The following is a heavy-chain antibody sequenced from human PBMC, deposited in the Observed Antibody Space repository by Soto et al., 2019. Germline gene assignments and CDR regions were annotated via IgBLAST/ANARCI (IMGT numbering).Heavy chain of an antibody. CDR1: GGSISSGGYY. CDR2: IYYSGST. D-gene: IGHD5-12*01. Sequence: QVQLQESSPGLVKPSQTLSLTCTVSGGSISSGGYYWSWIRQHPGKGLEWIGYIYYSGSTYYNPSLKSRVTISVDTSKNQFSLKLSSVTAADTAVYYCARVDIVATSTAGAYYYYYGMDVWGQGTTVTVSS. J-gene: IGHJ6*02. V-gene: IGHV4-31*03. CDR3: ARVDIVATSTAGAYYYYYGMDV.